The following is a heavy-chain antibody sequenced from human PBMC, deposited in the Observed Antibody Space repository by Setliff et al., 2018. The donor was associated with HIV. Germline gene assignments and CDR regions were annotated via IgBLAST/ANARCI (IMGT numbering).Heavy chain of an antibody. CDR2: IGYSGTPI. J-gene: IGHJ3*02. D-gene: IGHD7-27*01. Sequence: SGFTLGGHFMSWIRQAPGKGLEWVSYIGYSGTPIYYADSVKGRFTISRDNAENSLFLQMNSLRVEDTAVYYCARHWGNAFDIWGQGTMVTVSS. CDR3: ARHWGNAFDI. CDR1: GFTLGGHF. V-gene: IGHV3-11*04.